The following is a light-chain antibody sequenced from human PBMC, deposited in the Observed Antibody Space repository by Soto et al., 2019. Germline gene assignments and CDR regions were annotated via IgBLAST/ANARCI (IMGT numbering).Light chain of an antibody. CDR1: QSIGKH. Sequence: DIRMTQSPSFLSATEGNRVTMTYRASQSIGKHLNWYQQKPGKAPKFLIYGASTLQSGVPSRFTGSGSGTDFTLTVNSLQPEDFATYYCQQSYSSPTTFGQGTRLEIK. V-gene: IGKV1-39*01. J-gene: IGKJ5*01. CDR2: GAS. CDR3: QQSYSSPTT.